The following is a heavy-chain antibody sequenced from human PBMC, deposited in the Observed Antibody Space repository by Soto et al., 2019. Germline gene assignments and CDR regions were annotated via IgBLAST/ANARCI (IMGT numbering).Heavy chain of an antibody. Sequence: SETLSLTCTVSGGSISSGDYYWSWIRQPPGKGLEWIGYIYYSGSTYYNPSLKSRVTISVDTPKNQFSLKLSSVTAADTAVYYCARVDYDFWSGYYNFDYWGQGTLVTVSS. CDR2: IYYSGST. V-gene: IGHV4-30-4*01. CDR1: GGSISSGDYY. D-gene: IGHD3-3*01. J-gene: IGHJ4*02. CDR3: ARVDYDFWSGYYNFDY.